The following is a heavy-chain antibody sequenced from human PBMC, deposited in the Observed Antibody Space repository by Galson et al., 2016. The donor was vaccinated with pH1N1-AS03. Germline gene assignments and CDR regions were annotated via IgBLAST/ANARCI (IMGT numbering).Heavy chain of an antibody. D-gene: IGHD1-7*01. CDR2: IRQDGSEK. CDR1: GLSVAKNY. V-gene: IGHV3-7*03. J-gene: IGHJ2*01. CDR3: ARGSPLNYYLDL. Sequence: SLRLSCAVSGLSVAKNYMSWVRQAPGKGLEWVANIRQDGSEKYYVDSVEGRFTISRDNAKNSLYLQMNSLRDEDRAVYYCARGSPLNYYLDLWGRGTLVTVSS.